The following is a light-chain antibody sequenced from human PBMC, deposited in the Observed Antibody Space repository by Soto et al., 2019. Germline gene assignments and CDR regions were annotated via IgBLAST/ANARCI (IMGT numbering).Light chain of an antibody. V-gene: IGKV3D-15*01. CDR2: VAS. Sequence: EIVLTQSPATLSVSPGDRATLSCRASQGVNDKLAWYQQKPGQAPRLLIHVASTRATGIPARFSGSGSGTEFTLTIDRLQSEDFGVYYCQQYHNWPPFTFGPGTKVDVK. CDR1: QGVNDK. J-gene: IGKJ3*01. CDR3: QQYHNWPPFT.